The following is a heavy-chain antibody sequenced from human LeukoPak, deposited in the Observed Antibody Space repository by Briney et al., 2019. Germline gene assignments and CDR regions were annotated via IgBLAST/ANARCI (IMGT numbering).Heavy chain of an antibody. D-gene: IGHD4-17*01. CDR1: GFTFSSYA. CDR2: ISGSGART. V-gene: IGHV3-23*01. J-gene: IGHJ4*02. Sequence: GRSLRLSCAASGFTFSSYAMSWVRQAPGKGLEWVSAISGSGARTYYADSVKGRFTISRDNSKNTLYLQMNSLRAEDTAVYYCAKEDRYGAKNYWGQGTLVTVSS. CDR3: AKEDRYGAKNY.